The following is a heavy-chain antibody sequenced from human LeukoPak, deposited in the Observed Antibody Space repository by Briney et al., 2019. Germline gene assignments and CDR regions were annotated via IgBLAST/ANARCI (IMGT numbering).Heavy chain of an antibody. V-gene: IGHV3-66*01. Sequence: PGGSLRLSCAASGFTVSSNYMSWVRQAPGKGLEWVSVIYSGGSTYYADSVKGRFTISRDNSKNTLYLQMNSLRAEDTAVYYCARELYGSGSYYRSLKQPYYYYYGMDVWGQGTTVTVSS. D-gene: IGHD3-10*01. J-gene: IGHJ6*02. CDR3: ARELYGSGSYYRSLKQPYYYYYGMDV. CDR1: GFTVSSNY. CDR2: IYSGGST.